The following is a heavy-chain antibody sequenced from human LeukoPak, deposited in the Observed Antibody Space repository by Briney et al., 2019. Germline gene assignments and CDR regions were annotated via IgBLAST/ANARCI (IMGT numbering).Heavy chain of an antibody. V-gene: IGHV4-38-2*01. CDR2: IYHSGST. CDR3: ARTVDTVATADAFDI. Sequence: SETLSLTCAVSGYSISSGYYWGWIRQPPGKGLEWIGTIYHSGSTYYNPSLKSRVTISIDTSKNQFSLKLSSVTAADTAVYYCARTVDTVATADAFDIWDQGTMVTVSS. CDR1: GYSISSGYY. D-gene: IGHD5-12*01. J-gene: IGHJ3*02.